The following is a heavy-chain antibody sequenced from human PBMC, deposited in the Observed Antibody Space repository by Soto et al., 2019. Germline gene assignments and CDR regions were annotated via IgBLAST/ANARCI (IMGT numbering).Heavy chain of an antibody. Sequence: SETLSLTCTVSGASISDNYWNWIRQPAGKGLEWIGRVYSSGSAKYNPSLKSRVTMSVDTSKSQFSLRLNSVTAADAAVYYCARENYYYDTSGYYYVFDYWGQGTLVTVSS. V-gene: IGHV4-4*07. D-gene: IGHD3-22*01. CDR3: ARENYYYDTSGYYYVFDY. CDR2: VYSSGSA. CDR1: GASISDNY. J-gene: IGHJ4*02.